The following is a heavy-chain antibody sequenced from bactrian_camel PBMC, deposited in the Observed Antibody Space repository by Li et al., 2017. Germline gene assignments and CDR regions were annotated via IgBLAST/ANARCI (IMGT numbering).Heavy chain of an antibody. V-gene: IGHV3S31*01. D-gene: IGHD6*01. CDR3: VRDMNGSWYNGP. CDR1: GFTFSTYA. Sequence: VQLVESGGGLVQPGGSLRLSCAASGFTFSTYAMSWVRQAPGKGLEWVSLITSSGGTPLYADSVQGRFTISKDNVKNTLYLQLNSLTPEDTAVHYCVRDMNGSWYNGPRGRGTQVTVS. J-gene: IGHJ4*01. CDR2: ITSSGGTP.